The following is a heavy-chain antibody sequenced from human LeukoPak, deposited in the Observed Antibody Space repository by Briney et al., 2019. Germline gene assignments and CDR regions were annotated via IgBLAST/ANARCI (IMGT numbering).Heavy chain of an antibody. CDR2: IYTSGST. CDR3: ARSGISRYDFWSGYYTPNWFDP. D-gene: IGHD3-3*01. V-gene: IGHV4-4*09. CDR1: SGSISGHY. J-gene: IGHJ5*02. Sequence: SETLSLTCTVSSGSISGHYWSWIRQPPGKGLEWIGYIYTSGSTNYNPSLKSRVTISVDTSKNQFSLKLSSVTAADTAVHYCARSGISRYDFWSGYYTPNWFDPWGQGTLVTVSS.